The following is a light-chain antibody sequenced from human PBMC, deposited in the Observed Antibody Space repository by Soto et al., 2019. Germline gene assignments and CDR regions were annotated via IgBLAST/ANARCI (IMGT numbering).Light chain of an antibody. J-gene: IGLJ3*02. CDR2: DVT. CDR1: SSDVGGYNY. CDR3: TSYTTSSPYLV. Sequence: QSVLTQPASVSGSPGQSITISCTGTSSDVGGYNYVSWYQHHPGKAPKLMIYDVTHRPAGVSNRFSGSKSGNTASLTISGLQAEYEADYYCTSYTTSSPYLVFGGGTKVTVL. V-gene: IGLV2-14*03.